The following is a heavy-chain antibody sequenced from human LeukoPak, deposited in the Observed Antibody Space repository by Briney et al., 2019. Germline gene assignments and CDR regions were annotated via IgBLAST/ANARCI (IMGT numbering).Heavy chain of an antibody. Sequence: GGSLRLSCTASGFTFSTYAMHWVRQAPGKGLEWMTVISKDGSKRVSADSVRGRFTISRDNGKNTLYLQMNSLRVEDTAVYYCARDRSRLLFWIGVVDNWGQGTLVTVSS. CDR3: ARDRSRLLFWIGVVDN. V-gene: IGHV3-30-3*01. CDR1: GFTFSTYA. D-gene: IGHD3-10*01. J-gene: IGHJ4*02. CDR2: ISKDGSKR.